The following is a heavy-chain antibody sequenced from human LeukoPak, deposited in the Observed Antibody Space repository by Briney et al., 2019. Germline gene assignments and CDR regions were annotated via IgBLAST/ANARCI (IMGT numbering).Heavy chain of an antibody. V-gene: IGHV1-24*01. D-gene: IGHD2-15*01. CDR2: FDPENGET. CDR3: ARASLGYCSGGSCKSEYFQH. Sequence: ASVKVSFKVSGYTLTELSMHWVRQAPGKGLEWMGGFDPENGETIYAQKFQGRVTMTEDTSTDTAYMELSRLRSEDTAVYYCARASLGYCSGGSCKSEYFQHWGQGTLVTVSS. J-gene: IGHJ1*01. CDR1: GYTLTELS.